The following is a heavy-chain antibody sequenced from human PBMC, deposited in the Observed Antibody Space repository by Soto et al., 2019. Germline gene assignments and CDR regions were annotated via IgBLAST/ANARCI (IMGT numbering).Heavy chain of an antibody. V-gene: IGHV3-23*01. CDR3: AKAPASSLIASRPFDQ. D-gene: IGHD3-22*01. Sequence: EVQLLESGGGLVPPGGFLRLSCAASGITLSNYAMSWVRQIPGKGLEWVSGISSSGGSTYYAGSVKGRFTIARDNSKNTLFLQMNSLRAEDTAVYYCAKAPASSLIASRPFDQWGQGTLVTVSS. CDR2: ISSSGGST. J-gene: IGHJ4*02. CDR1: GITLSNYA.